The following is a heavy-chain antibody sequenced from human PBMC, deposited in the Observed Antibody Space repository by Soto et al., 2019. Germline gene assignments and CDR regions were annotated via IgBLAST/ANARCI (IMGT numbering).Heavy chain of an antibody. Sequence: GGSLRLSCAASGFTFSSYAMSWVRQAPGKGLEWVSAISGSGGSTYYADSMKGRFTISRDNPKNTLFLQMNSLRAEDTAVYYCAKELVAVAGSDYWGQGTLVTVSS. J-gene: IGHJ4*02. CDR2: ISGSGGST. V-gene: IGHV3-23*01. D-gene: IGHD6-19*01. CDR1: GFTFSSYA. CDR3: AKELVAVAGSDY.